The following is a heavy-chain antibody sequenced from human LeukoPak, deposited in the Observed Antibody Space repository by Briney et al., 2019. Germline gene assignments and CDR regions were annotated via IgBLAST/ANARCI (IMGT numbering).Heavy chain of an antibody. Sequence: KSSETLSLTCTVSGGSISSYYWSWIQQPPGKELEWIGYIYYSGSTNYNPSLKSRVTISVDASKNQFSLKLSSVTAADTAVYYCARHRYDSSGYYSFDYWGQGTLVTVSS. CDR3: ARHRYDSSGYYSFDY. CDR2: IYYSGST. CDR1: GGSISSYY. D-gene: IGHD3-22*01. V-gene: IGHV4-59*08. J-gene: IGHJ4*02.